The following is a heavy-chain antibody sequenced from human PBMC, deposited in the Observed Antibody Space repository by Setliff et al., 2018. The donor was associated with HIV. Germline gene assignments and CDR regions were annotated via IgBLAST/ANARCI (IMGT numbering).Heavy chain of an antibody. CDR3: ARGFDYAQRPPLYYFDY. V-gene: IGHV4-39*07. CDR2: IYHSGST. J-gene: IGHJ4*02. D-gene: IGHD2-2*01. CDR1: GGSISSTSYY. Sequence: ASETLSLTCTVSGGSISSTSYYWGWIRQPPGKGLEWIGSIYHSGSTYYNPSLKSRVTMSVDTSKNQFSLTLSSVTAADTAVYYCARGFDYAQRPPLYYFDYWGQGTLVTVSS.